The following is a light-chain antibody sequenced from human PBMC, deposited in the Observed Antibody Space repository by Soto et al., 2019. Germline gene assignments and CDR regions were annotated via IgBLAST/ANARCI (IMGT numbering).Light chain of an antibody. J-gene: IGKJ5*01. CDR3: QQYGTSEII. V-gene: IGKV3-20*01. CDR2: DTS. CDR1: QSVSSY. Sequence: EIVLTQSPVTLSLSPGERATLSCRASQSVSSYLAWYQQKPGQAPRLLIYDTSSRATGIPDRFSGSGSGTDFTLTISRLEPEDFAVFFCQQYGTSEIIFGQGTRLEIK.